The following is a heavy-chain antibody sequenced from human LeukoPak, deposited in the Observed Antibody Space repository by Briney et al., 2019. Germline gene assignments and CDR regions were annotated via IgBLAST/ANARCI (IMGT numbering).Heavy chain of an antibody. D-gene: IGHD3-10*02. V-gene: IGHV3-7*01. J-gene: IGHJ6*03. Sequence: PGGSLRLSCTASGFTLSSYWMSWVRQAPGKGLEWVANIKEDGSEEYYVDSVTGRFTVSRDNAKNSLYLQMDSLRAEDTAVYYCAELGITMIGGVWGKGTTVTISS. CDR2: IKEDGSEE. CDR1: GFTLSSYW. CDR3: AELGITMIGGV.